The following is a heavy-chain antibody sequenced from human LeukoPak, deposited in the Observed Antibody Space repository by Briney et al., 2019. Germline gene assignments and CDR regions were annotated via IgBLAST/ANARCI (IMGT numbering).Heavy chain of an antibody. Sequence: SVTVSCKASGGTFSSYAISWVRQAPGQGLEWMGGIIPIFGTANYAQKFQGRVTITADESTSTAYMELSSLRSEDTAVYYCARHDYLGYLFDYWGQGTLVTVSS. V-gene: IGHV1-69*13. CDR3: ARHDYLGYLFDY. J-gene: IGHJ4*02. CDR1: GGTFSSYA. CDR2: IIPIFGTA. D-gene: IGHD2/OR15-2a*01.